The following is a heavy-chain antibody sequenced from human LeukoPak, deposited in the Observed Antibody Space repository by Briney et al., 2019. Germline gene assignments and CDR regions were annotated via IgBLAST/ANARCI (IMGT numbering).Heavy chain of an antibody. CDR1: GGSISSSGYY. Sequence: SETLSLTCTVSGGSISSSGYYWGWIRQPPGKGLEWIASMYYSGSTYYNPSLKSRVTTSVDTSKNQFSLKLSSVTAADTAVYYCVRNRYYYGSRNYGVPNWFDPWGQGTLVTVSS. J-gene: IGHJ5*02. CDR3: VRNRYYYGSRNYGVPNWFDP. CDR2: MYYSGST. V-gene: IGHV4-39*01. D-gene: IGHD3-10*01.